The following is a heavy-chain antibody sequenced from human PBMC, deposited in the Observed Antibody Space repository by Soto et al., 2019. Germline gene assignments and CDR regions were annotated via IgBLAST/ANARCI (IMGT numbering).Heavy chain of an antibody. D-gene: IGHD6-19*01. CDR1: GFTFSSYG. CDR2: IWYDGSNK. Sequence: QVQLVESGGGVVQPGRSLRLSCAASGFTFSSYGMHWVRQAPGKGLEWVAVIWYDGSNKYYADSVKGRFTISRDNSKNTLYLQMNSLRAEDTAVYYCARDHIGIAVAGTPFWFDPWGQGTLVTVSS. V-gene: IGHV3-33*01. CDR3: ARDHIGIAVAGTPFWFDP. J-gene: IGHJ5*02.